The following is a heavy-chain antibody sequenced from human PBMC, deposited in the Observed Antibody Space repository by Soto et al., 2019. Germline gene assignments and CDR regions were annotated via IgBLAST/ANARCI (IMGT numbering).Heavy chain of an antibody. CDR1: GFTFGDYA. CDR2: IRSTAYGGTT. J-gene: IGHJ6*02. CDR3: TRDRVVTAIGYYYYGMDV. D-gene: IGHD2-21*02. V-gene: IGHV3-49*04. Sequence: GSLRLSCTASGFTFGDYAMSWVRQAPGKGLEWVGFIRSTAYGGTTEYAASVKGRFTISRDDSKSIAYLQMDSLKTEDSAVYYCTRDRVVTAIGYYYYGMDVWGQGTTVTVSS.